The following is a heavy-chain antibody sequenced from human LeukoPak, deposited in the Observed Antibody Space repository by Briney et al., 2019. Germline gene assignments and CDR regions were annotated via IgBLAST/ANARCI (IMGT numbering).Heavy chain of an antibody. J-gene: IGHJ5*02. CDR1: GFTFSTYA. CDR3: VKASSSSPQYNWFDA. D-gene: IGHD6-6*01. CDR2: VSGTGGRT. Sequence: GGSLRLSCAASGFTFSTYAVSWVRQAPGKGLEWVSVVSGTGGRTYYADSVKGRFTISRDNSKNTLYLQMNSLRAEDTALYYCVKASSSSPQYNWFDAWGQGTLVTVSS. V-gene: IGHV3-23*01.